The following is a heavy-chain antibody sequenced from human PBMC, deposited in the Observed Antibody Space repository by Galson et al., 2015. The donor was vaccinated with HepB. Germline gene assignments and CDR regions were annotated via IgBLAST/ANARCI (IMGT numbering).Heavy chain of an antibody. CDR1: GFTFRKYW. D-gene: IGHD1-26*01. Sequence: SLRLSCAASGFTFRKYWMNWVRQAPGKGLEWVALIKQDGSEKFYVDSVKGRFTISRDNAKNSVYLQMNSLRPEDTAVYYCARVDDKGDSRVYHFYGTDVWGQGTTVAVSS. J-gene: IGHJ6*02. V-gene: IGHV3-7*03. CDR2: IKQDGSEK. CDR3: ARVDDKGDSRVYHFYGTDV.